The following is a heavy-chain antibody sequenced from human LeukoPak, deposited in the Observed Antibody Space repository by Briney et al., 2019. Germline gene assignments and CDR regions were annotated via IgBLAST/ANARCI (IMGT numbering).Heavy chain of an antibody. CDR2: ISSSSSYI. Sequence: PGGSLRLSCAASGFTFSSYSMNWVRQAPGKGLEWVSSISSSSSYIYYADSVKGRFTISRDNAKNSLYLQMNSLRAEDTAVYYCARGTSSSSGYYYYYYMDVWGKGTTVTVSS. D-gene: IGHD6-6*01. V-gene: IGHV3-21*01. CDR1: GFTFSSYS. J-gene: IGHJ6*03. CDR3: ARGTSSSSGYYYYYYMDV.